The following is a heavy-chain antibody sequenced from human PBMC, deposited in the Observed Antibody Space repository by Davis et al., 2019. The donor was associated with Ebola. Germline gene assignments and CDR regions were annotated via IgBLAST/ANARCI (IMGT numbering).Heavy chain of an antibody. V-gene: IGHV1-46*03. J-gene: IGHJ3*02. D-gene: IGHD5-12*01. CDR2: INHKDGRT. CDR1: GYTFTNYY. Sequence: ASVKVSCKASGYTFTNYYMHWVRQAPGQGLEGKGMINHKDGRTIDAQKFQGRVTVTSDTSTTKVYLDLSSLRSEDTALSSCTTPGGQDSGYDVFDIWGQGTMVTVSS. CDR3: TTPGGQDSGYDVFDI.